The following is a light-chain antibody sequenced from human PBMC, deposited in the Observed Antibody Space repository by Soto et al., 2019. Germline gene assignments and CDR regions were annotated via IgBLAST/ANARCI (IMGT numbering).Light chain of an antibody. CDR3: QQRDNWPPEIT. J-gene: IGKJ5*01. CDR2: GAS. V-gene: IGKV3D-20*02. CDR1: HSVSRNY. Sequence: EIVFPRSPGTLSLSPGEKASLSGRASHSVSRNYLAWYQQKPGQAPRLLIYGASSRATGIPERFSGIGSGTDFTLIISSLEPEDFAVYSCQQRDNWPPEITFGQGTRLEIK.